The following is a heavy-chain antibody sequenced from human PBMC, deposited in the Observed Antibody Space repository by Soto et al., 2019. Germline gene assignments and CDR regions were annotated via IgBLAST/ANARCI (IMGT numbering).Heavy chain of an antibody. CDR1: GFTFSSYS. CDR3: ARCSGYDYLHAFDI. Sequence: EVQLVESGGGLVQPGGSLRLSCAASGFTFSSYSMNWVRQAPGKGLEWVSYISSRSSTIYYADSVKGRFTISRDNAKNSLYLQMNSLRAEDTAVYYCARCSGYDYLHAFDIWGQGTMVTVSS. D-gene: IGHD5-12*01. J-gene: IGHJ3*02. CDR2: ISSRSSTI. V-gene: IGHV3-48*01.